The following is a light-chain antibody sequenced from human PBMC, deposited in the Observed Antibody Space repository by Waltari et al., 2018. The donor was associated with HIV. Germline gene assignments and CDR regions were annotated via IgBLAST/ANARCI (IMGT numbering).Light chain of an antibody. CDR1: SSNIGSHY. J-gene: IGLJ2*01. Sequence: QSVLTQPPSVSAAPGQKVTISCSGSSSNIGSHYVSWYQQLPGAAPKLLIYDNNKRPSGIPDRFSGSKSGTSATLGIAGLQIGDEADYYCGTWDTSLRVLALGGGTKVTVL. CDR3: GTWDTSLRVLA. V-gene: IGLV1-51*01. CDR2: DNN.